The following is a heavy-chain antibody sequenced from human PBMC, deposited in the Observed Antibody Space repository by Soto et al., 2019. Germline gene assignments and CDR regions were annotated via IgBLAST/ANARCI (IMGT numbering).Heavy chain of an antibody. J-gene: IGHJ4*02. Sequence: EVQILESGGGLVQPGGSLRLSCAASGFTFSTYGLTWVRQAPGKGLGWVSLINGDGAGTYYADSVKGRFTISRDNSKNTLYLQMNSLRAEDTAVYYCVARNFEYWGQGTLVTVSS. V-gene: IGHV3-23*01. CDR3: VARNFEY. CDR1: GFTFSTYG. CDR2: INGDGAGT.